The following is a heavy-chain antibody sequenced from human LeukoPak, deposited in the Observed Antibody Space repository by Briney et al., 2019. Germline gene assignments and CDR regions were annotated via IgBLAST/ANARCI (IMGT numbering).Heavy chain of an antibody. J-gene: IGHJ2*01. CDR3: ASPGGGSYHYWYFDL. CDR2: IYYSGST. V-gene: IGHV4-39*01. Sequence: PSETLSLTSTVSGGSISSSSYYWGWIRQPPGKGLEWIGSIYYSGSTYYNPSLKSRVTISVDTSKNQFSLKLSSVTAADTAVYYCASPGGGSYHYWYFDLWGRGTLVTVSS. D-gene: IGHD1-26*01. CDR1: GGSISSSSYY.